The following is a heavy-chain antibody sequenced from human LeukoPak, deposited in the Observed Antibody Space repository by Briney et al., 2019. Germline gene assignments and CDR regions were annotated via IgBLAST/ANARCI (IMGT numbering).Heavy chain of an antibody. Sequence: GPSVKVSCKASGGTFSSYAISWVRQAPGQGLEWMGGIIPIFGTANYAQKFQGRVTITADESTSTAYMELSSLRSEDTAVYYCASGPSATTGRFDYWGQGTLVTVSS. J-gene: IGHJ4*02. CDR1: GGTFSSYA. D-gene: IGHD1-26*01. CDR3: ASGPSATTGRFDY. CDR2: IIPIFGTA. V-gene: IGHV1-69*01.